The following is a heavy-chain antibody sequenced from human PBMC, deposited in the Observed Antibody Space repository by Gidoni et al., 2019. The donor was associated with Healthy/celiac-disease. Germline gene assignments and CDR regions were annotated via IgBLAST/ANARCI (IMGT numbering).Heavy chain of an antibody. Sequence: QVQLVQSGAEVKKPGSSVKVSCKASGGTFSSYAISWVRQAPGQGLEWMGGIIPIFGTANYAQKFQGRVTITADKSTSTAYMELSSLRSEDTAVYYCARGGYCGGDCWGDAFDIWGQGTMVTVSS. CDR2: IIPIFGTA. CDR3: ARGGYCGGDCWGDAFDI. D-gene: IGHD2-21*02. J-gene: IGHJ3*02. CDR1: GGTFSSYA. V-gene: IGHV1-69*06.